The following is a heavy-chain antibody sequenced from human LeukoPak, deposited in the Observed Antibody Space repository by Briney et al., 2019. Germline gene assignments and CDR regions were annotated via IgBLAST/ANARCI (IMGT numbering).Heavy chain of an antibody. Sequence: SSVKVSCKASGYTFTDYYTHWVRQAPGQGLEWMGWINPNSGYTNFAQNFQGRVSMTRDTSISTAYMDLISLRSDDTAVYYCARSSGWYPVDYWGQGILVYVSS. D-gene: IGHD6-19*01. V-gene: IGHV1-2*02. J-gene: IGHJ4*02. CDR1: GYTFTDYY. CDR3: ARSSGWYPVDY. CDR2: INPNSGYT.